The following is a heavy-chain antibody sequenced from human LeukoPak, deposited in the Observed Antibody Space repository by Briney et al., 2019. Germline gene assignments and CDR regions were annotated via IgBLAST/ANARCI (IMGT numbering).Heavy chain of an antibody. CDR1: GFTFSSYA. Sequence: GGSLRLSCAASGFTFSSYAMHWVRQAPGKGLEWVAVISYDGSNKYYADSVKGRFTISRDNSKNTLYLQMNSLRAEDTAVYYCAREPVAGHNTDYWGQGTLVTVSS. J-gene: IGHJ4*02. V-gene: IGHV3-30*14. D-gene: IGHD6-19*01. CDR2: ISYDGSNK. CDR3: AREPVAGHNTDY.